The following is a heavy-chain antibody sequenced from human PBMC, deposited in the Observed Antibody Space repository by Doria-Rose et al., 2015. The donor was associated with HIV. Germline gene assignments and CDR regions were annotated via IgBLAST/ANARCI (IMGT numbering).Heavy chain of an antibody. CDR2: VFSDDER. Sequence: QESGPVLVKPTETLTLTCTVFGVSLSSPGMGVSWIRQPPGNALEWLADVFSDDERSYNTSLKSRLTISRGTSKSQVVLTMTDMDPVDTATYYCARIKSSRWYHKYYFDFWGQGTLVIVSA. V-gene: IGHV2-26*01. CDR3: ARIKSSRWYHKYYFDF. D-gene: IGHD6-13*01. CDR1: GVSLSSPGMG. J-gene: IGHJ4*02.